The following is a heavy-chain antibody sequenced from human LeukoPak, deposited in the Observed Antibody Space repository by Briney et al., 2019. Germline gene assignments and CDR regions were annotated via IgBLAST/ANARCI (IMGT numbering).Heavy chain of an antibody. D-gene: IGHD3-10*01. Sequence: PGGSLRLSCAASGFTVSSNYMSWVRQSPGRGLEWVSSISGSTGATLYADSVKGRFTISRDDSKNTLYLQMDSLKVEDTALYYCVRRGGSDGWGDFDYWGQATLVTVSS. J-gene: IGHJ4*02. V-gene: IGHV3-23*01. CDR1: GFTVSSNY. CDR3: VRRGGSDGWGDFDY. CDR2: ISGSTGAT.